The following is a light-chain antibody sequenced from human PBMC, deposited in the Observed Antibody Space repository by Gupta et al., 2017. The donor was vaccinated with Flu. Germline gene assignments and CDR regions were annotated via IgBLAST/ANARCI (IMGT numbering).Light chain of an antibody. CDR1: KLGDKY. CDR3: QAWDSSTDGV. CDR2: QDS. Sequence: SSELTPPPSVSVSPGKTASITCCGDKLGDKYACWYQQKPGQSPVLVNYQDSKRPAGIPARFSGSNSGNTATLTISETTAREEADYYCQAWDSSTDGVFGGGTKLTVL. V-gene: IGLV3-1*01. J-gene: IGLJ3*02.